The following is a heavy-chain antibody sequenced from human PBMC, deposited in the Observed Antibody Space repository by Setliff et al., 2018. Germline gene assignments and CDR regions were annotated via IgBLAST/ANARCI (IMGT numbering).Heavy chain of an antibody. J-gene: IGHJ3*02. V-gene: IGHV3-7*03. Sequence: PGGSLRLSCAASGFTFSNSWMNWVRRAPGKGLEWVAIIRQGGSEKYYVDSVKGRFTISRDNTRNSLYLQMNSLRAEDTALYYCARATPPNYYDSSGYYDRDAFDIWGQGTMVTVSS. CDR1: GFTFSNSW. CDR3: ARATPPNYYDSSGYYDRDAFDI. D-gene: IGHD3-22*01. CDR2: IRQGGSEK.